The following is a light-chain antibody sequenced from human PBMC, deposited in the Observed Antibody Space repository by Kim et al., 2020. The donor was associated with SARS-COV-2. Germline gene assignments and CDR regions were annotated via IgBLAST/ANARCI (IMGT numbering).Light chain of an antibody. Sequence: GQMVTISCSGSSSNIGTNTVNWYQQLPGTAPKLLIYSNNQRPSGVPDRFSGSKSGTSASLAISGLQSEDEADYYCAAWDDSLNGHVFGTGTKVTVL. V-gene: IGLV1-44*01. CDR3: AAWDDSLNGHV. CDR1: SSNIGTNT. CDR2: SNN. J-gene: IGLJ1*01.